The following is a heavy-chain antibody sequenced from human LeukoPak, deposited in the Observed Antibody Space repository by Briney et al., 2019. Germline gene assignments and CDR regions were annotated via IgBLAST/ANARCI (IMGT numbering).Heavy chain of an antibody. J-gene: IGHJ4*02. CDR3: ARGLTMVRGVILAY. V-gene: IGHV1-8*01. CDR1: GYTSTSYD. CDR2: MNPNSGNT. D-gene: IGHD3-10*01. Sequence: ASVKVSCKASGYTSTSYDINWVRQATGQGLEWMGWMNPNSGNTGYAQKFQGRVTMTRNTSISTAYMELSSLRSEDTAVYYCARGLTMVRGVILAYWGQGTLVTVSS.